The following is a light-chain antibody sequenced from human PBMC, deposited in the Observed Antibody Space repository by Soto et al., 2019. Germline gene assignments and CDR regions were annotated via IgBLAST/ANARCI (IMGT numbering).Light chain of an antibody. CDR2: GIS. V-gene: IGKV3-20*01. J-gene: IGKJ5*01. CDR1: QSVTSNY. CDR3: QQYGSSLIT. Sequence: VMTQSPSTLAVSPGERATLSCRASQSVTSNYLAWYQQKPGQAPRLLIYGISSRATGVPERFSGSGSGTDFTLTISRLEPEDFEVYYCQQYGSSLITFGQGTRLEIK.